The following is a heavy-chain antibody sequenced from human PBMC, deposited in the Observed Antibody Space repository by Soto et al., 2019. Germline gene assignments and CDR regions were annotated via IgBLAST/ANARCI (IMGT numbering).Heavy chain of an antibody. J-gene: IGHJ5*02. Sequence: SETLSLTCTVSGGSISSSSYYWGWIRQPPGKGLEWIGSIYYSGSTYYNPSLKSRVTISVDTSKNQFSLKLSSVTAADTVVYYCARHHSSGWYDVDWFDPWGQGTLVTVS. CDR1: GGSISSSSYY. CDR3: ARHHSSGWYDVDWFDP. D-gene: IGHD6-19*01. CDR2: IYYSGST. V-gene: IGHV4-39*01.